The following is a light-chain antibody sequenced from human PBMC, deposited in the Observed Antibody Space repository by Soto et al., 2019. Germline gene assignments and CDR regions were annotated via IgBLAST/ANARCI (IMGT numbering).Light chain of an antibody. Sequence: ETLMSQSPATLSGSPGDTVTLSYRSSQDLHIGLAWYHQKPGQAPTLLIYGVSGIARGVPARFSGAGSGTEFTLTIRSLQSEDFAAYYCQQYNSCPWTFGQGTKVDIK. CDR2: GVS. CDR1: QDLHIG. CDR3: QQYNSCPWT. V-gene: IGKV3-15*01. J-gene: IGKJ1*01.